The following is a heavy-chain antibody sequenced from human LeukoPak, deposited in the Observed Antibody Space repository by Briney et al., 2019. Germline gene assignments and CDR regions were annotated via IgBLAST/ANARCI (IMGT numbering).Heavy chain of an antibody. CDR3: ARSRSSSSSLRAFDI. D-gene: IGHD6-6*01. CDR1: GGSISSGSYY. Sequence: PSQTLSLTCTVSGGSISSGSYYWSWIRQPAGKGLEWIGRIYTSGSTNYNPSLKSRVTISVDTSKNQFSLKLSSVTAADTAVYYCARSRSSSSSLRAFDIWGQGTMVTVSS. J-gene: IGHJ3*02. CDR2: IYTSGST. V-gene: IGHV4-61*02.